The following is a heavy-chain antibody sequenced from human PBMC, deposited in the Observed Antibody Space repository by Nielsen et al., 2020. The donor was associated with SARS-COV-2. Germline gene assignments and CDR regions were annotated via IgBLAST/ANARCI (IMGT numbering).Heavy chain of an antibody. V-gene: IGHV4-59*11. D-gene: IGHD5-18*01. CDR3: ARGGYSYLYFDD. Sequence: SETLSLTCTVSGGSIRSHYWSWIRKSPGKALGWIGYFYYSGSTDYNPSLKSRVSISKDTSKNQFSLKLNSVTAADTAVYYCARGGYSYLYFDDWGQGTQVIVSS. CDR2: FYYSGST. CDR1: GGSIRSHY. J-gene: IGHJ4*02.